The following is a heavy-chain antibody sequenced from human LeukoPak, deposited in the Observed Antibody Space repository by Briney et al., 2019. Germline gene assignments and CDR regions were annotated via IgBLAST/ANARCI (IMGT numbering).Heavy chain of an antibody. CDR2: INPSGGRT. Sequence: GASVKVSCKASGYTFSSYYIHWVRQAPGQGLEWMGIINPSGGRTNYAQKFQGRLTMTRDMSTSTVYMELSSLRSEDTAVYYCARALPHRRLMDTTMNQHWFDPWGQGTLVTVSS. V-gene: IGHV1-46*01. CDR3: ARALPHRRLMDTTMNQHWFDP. D-gene: IGHD5-18*01. J-gene: IGHJ5*02. CDR1: GYTFSSYY.